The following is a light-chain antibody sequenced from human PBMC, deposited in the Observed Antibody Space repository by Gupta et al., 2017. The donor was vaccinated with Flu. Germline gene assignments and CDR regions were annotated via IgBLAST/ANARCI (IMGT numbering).Light chain of an antibody. CDR3: HTWDRNVVV. J-gene: IGLJ2*01. V-gene: IGLV3-1*01. Sequence: YAVTQPPSVSVSPGQTATITCSGDKLEDKYVCWYQQKPGQSPVVVIYEDKRRPSGIPDRFSGSNSGNTATLTISETQAMDEADYYCHTWDRNVVVFGGGTKLTVL. CDR1: KLEDKY. CDR2: EDK.